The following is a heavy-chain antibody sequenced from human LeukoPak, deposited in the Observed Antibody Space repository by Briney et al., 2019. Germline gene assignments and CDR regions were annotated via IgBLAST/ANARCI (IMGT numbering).Heavy chain of an antibody. V-gene: IGHV1-2*02. CDR2: INPNSGGT. Sequence: ASVKVSCKASGYTLTGYYLDWVRQAPGQGLEWMGWINPNSGGTNYAQKFQGRVTMTRDTSISTAYLELSSLRSDDTAVYYCARDFLFYYGSGSSVGMDVWGQGTTVTVSS. J-gene: IGHJ6*02. CDR1: GYTLTGYY. D-gene: IGHD3-10*01. CDR3: ARDFLFYYGSGSSVGMDV.